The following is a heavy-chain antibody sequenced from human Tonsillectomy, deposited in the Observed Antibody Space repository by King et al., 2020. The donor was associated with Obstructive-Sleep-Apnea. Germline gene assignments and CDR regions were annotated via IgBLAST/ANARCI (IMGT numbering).Heavy chain of an antibody. CDR3: ARDPPLSETMTRALDY. J-gene: IGHJ4*02. V-gene: IGHV3-48*04. Sequence: VQLVESGGGLVQPGGSLRLSCAASGFTFSDYSMNWVRQAPGKGLEWVSYISYSNSAIYYADSVKGRFTISRDNAKNSLFLQMHSLRAEDTAVYYCARDPPLSETMTRALDYWGQGTLVTVSS. CDR2: ISYSNSAI. D-gene: IGHD4-17*01. CDR1: GFTFSDYS.